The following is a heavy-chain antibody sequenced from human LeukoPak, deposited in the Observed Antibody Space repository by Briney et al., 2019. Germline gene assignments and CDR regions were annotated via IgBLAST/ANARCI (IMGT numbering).Heavy chain of an antibody. CDR1: GFTFNTYW. CDR3: ATYGTWSLDN. V-gene: IGHV3-74*01. CDR2: INTDGSST. D-gene: IGHD3-3*01. Sequence: PGGSLRLSCAASGFTFNTYWMHWVRQVPGKGLVWVSRINTDGSSTSYADSVKGRFTISRDNSKNTLYLQMNSLRVEDTAVYYCATYGTWSLDNWGQGTPVSVSS. J-gene: IGHJ4*02.